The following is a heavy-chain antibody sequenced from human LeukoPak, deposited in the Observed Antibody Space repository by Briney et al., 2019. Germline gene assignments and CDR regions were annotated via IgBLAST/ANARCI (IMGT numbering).Heavy chain of an antibody. Sequence: GGSLRLSCAASGFIFSSYGMNWVRKAPGKGLEWVSYISGSSSTIYYADSVKGRFTISRDNAQNSLYLQMNGLRAEDTAIYYCVRDRGTYRPIDYWGQGTLVTVSS. CDR2: ISGSSSTI. J-gene: IGHJ4*02. CDR1: GFIFSSYG. D-gene: IGHD1-26*01. CDR3: VRDRGTYRPIDY. V-gene: IGHV3-48*04.